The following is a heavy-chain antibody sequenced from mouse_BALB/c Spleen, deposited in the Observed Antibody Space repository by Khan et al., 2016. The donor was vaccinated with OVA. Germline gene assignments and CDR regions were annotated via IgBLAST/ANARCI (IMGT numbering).Heavy chain of an antibody. CDR2: IYTHTGEP. CDR1: GYTFTNYG. CDR3: ARMKPYWYFDL. Sequence: QIQMVQPGPELKKPGETVKISCKASGYTFTNYGMNWVKQAPGKGLKWMGWIYTHTGEPTYADDFKGRFAFSLETSASTAYLQITNLKNEDTAKYFCARMKPYWYFDLWGAETTVTVSS. J-gene: IGHJ1*01. V-gene: IGHV9-3-1*01.